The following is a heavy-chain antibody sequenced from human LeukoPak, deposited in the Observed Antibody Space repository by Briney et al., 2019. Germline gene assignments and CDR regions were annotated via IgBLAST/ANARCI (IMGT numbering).Heavy chain of an antibody. D-gene: IGHD6-6*01. Sequence: GGSLRLSCAASGFTVSSNYMSWVRQAPGKGLEWVSVIYSGGSTYYADSVKGRFTISRDNSKNTLYLQMHSLRAEDTAVYYCAGEQLLPDYYYYGMDVWGQGTTVTVSS. V-gene: IGHV3-66*02. CDR2: IYSGGST. CDR3: AGEQLLPDYYYYGMDV. J-gene: IGHJ6*02. CDR1: GFTVSSNY.